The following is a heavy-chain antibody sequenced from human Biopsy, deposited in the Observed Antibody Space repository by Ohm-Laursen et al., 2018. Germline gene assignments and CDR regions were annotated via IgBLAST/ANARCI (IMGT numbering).Heavy chain of an antibody. V-gene: IGHV4-39*01. CDR2: IYNTATT. CDR3: ARHPTGFWFDP. J-gene: IGHJ5*02. CDR1: GGSISSSTTYY. Sequence: GTLSLTCTVSGGSISSSTTYYWAWLRQPPGKGLEWIGSIYNTATTFYNPSLKSRVTISVDTSTKQFSLKVSSGTAADTALYFCARHPTGFWFDPWGHGTLVTVSS.